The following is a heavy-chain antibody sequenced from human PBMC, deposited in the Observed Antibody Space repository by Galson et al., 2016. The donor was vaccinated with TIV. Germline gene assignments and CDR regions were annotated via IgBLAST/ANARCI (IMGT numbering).Heavy chain of an antibody. V-gene: IGHV3-23*01. Sequence: SLRLSCAASGFTFHNYDMSWVRQVPGKGLEWVSSIRGSGTDSYYAESVKGRFTISRDNSRNILYLQMNNLRADDTALYYCAKVLLGGSYCYFDSCGRGTLVTVFS. CDR3: AKVLLGGSYCYFDS. D-gene: IGHD1-26*01. CDR1: GFTFHNYD. J-gene: IGHJ4*02. CDR2: IRGSGTDS.